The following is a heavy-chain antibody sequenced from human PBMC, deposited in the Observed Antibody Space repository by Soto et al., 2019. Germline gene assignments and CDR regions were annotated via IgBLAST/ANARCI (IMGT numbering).Heavy chain of an antibody. CDR3: ARDKITGLFDY. J-gene: IGHJ4*02. V-gene: IGHV4-34*01. CDR2: INHSGST. Sequence: ASETLSLTCAGSGGTFSGYYWTWIRQPPGTGLEWIGEINHSGSTNHNPSLKSRVTISVDTSKNQFSLKLTSVTPADTAVYYCARDKITGLFDYWGQGTLVT. D-gene: IGHD2-8*02. CDR1: GGTFSGYY.